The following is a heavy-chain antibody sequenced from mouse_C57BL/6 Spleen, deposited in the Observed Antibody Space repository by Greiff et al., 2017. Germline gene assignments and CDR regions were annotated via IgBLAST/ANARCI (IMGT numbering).Heavy chain of an antibody. Sequence: EVQLVESGPGLVKPCQSLSLTCSVTGYSITSGYYWNWIRQFPGNKLEWMGYISYDGSNNYNPSLKNRISITRDTSKNQFFLKLNSVTTEDTATYYCARDTDYYGNYYWGQGTTLTVSS. D-gene: IGHD2-1*01. CDR2: ISYDGSN. CDR3: ARDTDYYGNYY. CDR1: GYSITSGYY. V-gene: IGHV3-6*01. J-gene: IGHJ2*01.